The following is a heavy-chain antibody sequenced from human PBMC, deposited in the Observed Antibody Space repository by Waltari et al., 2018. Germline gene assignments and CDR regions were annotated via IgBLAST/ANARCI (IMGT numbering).Heavy chain of an antibody. CDR1: GFTFSSHG. V-gene: IGHV3-23*01. J-gene: IGHJ2*01. CDR3: AKIAVAGTWYFDL. Sequence: EVQLLESGGGLVQPGGSLRLSCAASGFTFSSHGMSWVRQAPGKGLEWVSSISNSGSLTYYADSVKGRFTSSRDNSMNTLYLQMNSLRVEDTAVYYCAKIAVAGTWYFDLWGRGTLVTVSS. CDR2: ISNSGSLT. D-gene: IGHD6-19*01.